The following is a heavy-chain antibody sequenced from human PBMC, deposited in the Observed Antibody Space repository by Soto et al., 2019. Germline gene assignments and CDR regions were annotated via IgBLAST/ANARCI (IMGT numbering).Heavy chain of an antibody. CDR1: GGSISSYY. D-gene: IGHD3-22*01. Sequence: SETLSLTCTVSGGSISSYYWSWIRQPPGKGLEWIGYIYYSGSTNYNPSLKSRVTISVDTSKNQFSLKLSSVTAADTAVYYCARALYYYDSSGYPTKVGYFDYWGQGTLVTVSS. CDR2: IYYSGST. CDR3: ARALYYYDSSGYPTKVGYFDY. J-gene: IGHJ4*02. V-gene: IGHV4-59*01.